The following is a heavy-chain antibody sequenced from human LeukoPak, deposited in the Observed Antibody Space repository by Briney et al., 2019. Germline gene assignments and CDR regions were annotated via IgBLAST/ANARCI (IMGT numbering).Heavy chain of an antibody. D-gene: IGHD5-24*01. Sequence: GESLKISCKCSGYSFTSYWIGWVRQMPGKGLEWLGIIYPVDSDTRYNPSLQGQVTISADKSNSTAYLQWRSLKASDTAMYYCARRGRDGSNFGWADSWGQGTLVTVSS. CDR1: GYSFTSYW. V-gene: IGHV5-51*01. J-gene: IGHJ5*01. CDR2: IYPVDSDT. CDR3: ARRGRDGSNFGWADS.